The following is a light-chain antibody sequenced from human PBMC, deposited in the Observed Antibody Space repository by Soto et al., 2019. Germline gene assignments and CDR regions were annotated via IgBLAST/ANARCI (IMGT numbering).Light chain of an antibody. J-gene: IGLJ1*01. CDR3: NSHTASTTRI. CDR1: SSDVAGYNH. CDR2: EVT. V-gene: IGLV2-14*01. Sequence: QSVLTEPACVSVSPGQSITVSCTGTSSDVAGYNHVSWYQHHPGKAPKPMIYEVTKRPSGVSNRFSGSKSGDTASLTISGLQAEDEADYYCNSHTASTTRIFGTGTKVTVL.